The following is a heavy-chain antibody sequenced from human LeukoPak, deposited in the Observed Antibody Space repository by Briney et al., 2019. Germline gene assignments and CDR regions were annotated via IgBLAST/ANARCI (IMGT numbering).Heavy chain of an antibody. V-gene: IGHV1-69*05. Sequence: SVKVSCKASGGTFSSYAFSWVRQAPGQGLEWMGGIIPIFGTANYAQKFQGRVTITTDESTSTAYMELSSLRSEDTAVYYCASPGDPGGPFRPHAFDIWGQGTMVTVSS. CDR1: GGTFSSYA. CDR3: ASPGDPGGPFRPHAFDI. J-gene: IGHJ3*02. D-gene: IGHD3-10*01. CDR2: IIPIFGTA.